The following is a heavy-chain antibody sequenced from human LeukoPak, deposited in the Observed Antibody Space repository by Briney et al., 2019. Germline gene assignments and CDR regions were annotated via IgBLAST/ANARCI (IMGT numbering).Heavy chain of an antibody. D-gene: IGHD3-22*01. J-gene: IGHJ4*02. CDR2: IYTSGST. CDR3: ARGNYYDIHS. Sequence: SETLSLTCTVSGGSISSYFWNWLRQPAGKGVEGMGRIYTSGSTNYNPSLTSRVTMSVETSKNQFSLNLNSVTAADTAVYYCARGNYYDIHSWGQGSLVTVSS. CDR1: GGSISSYF. V-gene: IGHV4-4*07.